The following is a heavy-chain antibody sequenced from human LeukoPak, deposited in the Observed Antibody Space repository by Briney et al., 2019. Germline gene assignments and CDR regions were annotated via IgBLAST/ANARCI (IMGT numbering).Heavy chain of an antibody. D-gene: IGHD6-13*01. J-gene: IGHJ4*02. CDR2: IIPIFGTA. CDR1: GGTFTSYA. V-gene: IGHV1-69*13. Sequence: SVKVSCKASGGTFTSYAISWVRQGPGQGLEWMGRIIPIFGTANYAQKFQGRVTITADASTSTAYMELSSLRSEDTAVYYCAREHGYSFDYWGQGTLVTVSS. CDR3: AREHGYSFDY.